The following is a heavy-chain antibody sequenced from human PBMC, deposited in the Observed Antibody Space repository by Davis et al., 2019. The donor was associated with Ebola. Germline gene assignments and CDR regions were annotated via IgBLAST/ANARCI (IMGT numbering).Heavy chain of an antibody. CDR1: GFTFSSYA. J-gene: IGHJ6*02. Sequence: GESLKIPCAASGFTFSSYAIHWVRQAPGKGLVWVAVISYDGRNEYYAESVKGRFSISRDNSKNTLYLQMNSLRAEDTAVYYCARDRSIYYYYGMDVWGQGTTVTVSS. CDR2: ISYDGRNE. D-gene: IGHD3-3*01. V-gene: IGHV3-30*04. CDR3: ARDRSIYYYYGMDV.